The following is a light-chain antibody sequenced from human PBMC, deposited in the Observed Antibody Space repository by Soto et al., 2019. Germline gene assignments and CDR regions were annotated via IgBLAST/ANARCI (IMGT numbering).Light chain of an antibody. CDR2: EVN. V-gene: IGLV2-14*01. J-gene: IGLJ1*01. CDR1: SSDVGGYNY. Sequence: QSVLTQPASVSGSPGQSITTSCTGTSSDVGGYNYVSWYQQHPGKAPKLMIYEVNNRPSGVSNRFSGSKSGNTASLTISGLQAEDEADYYCSSYTSSSTLDYVFGTGTKVTVL. CDR3: SSYTSSSTLDYV.